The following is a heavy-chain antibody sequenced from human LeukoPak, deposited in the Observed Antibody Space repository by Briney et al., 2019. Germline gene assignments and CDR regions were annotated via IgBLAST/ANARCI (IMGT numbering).Heavy chain of an antibody. Sequence: GGSLRLSCAASGFTFSSYWMSWVRQAPGKGLEWVANIKQDGSEKYYVDSVKGRFTISRDNAKNSLYLQMNSLRAEDTAVYYCARGPYKYDGSGAFDIWGQGTMVTVSS. CDR2: IKQDGSEK. CDR1: GFTFSSYW. J-gene: IGHJ3*02. V-gene: IGHV3-7*01. D-gene: IGHD3-22*01. CDR3: ARGPYKYDGSGAFDI.